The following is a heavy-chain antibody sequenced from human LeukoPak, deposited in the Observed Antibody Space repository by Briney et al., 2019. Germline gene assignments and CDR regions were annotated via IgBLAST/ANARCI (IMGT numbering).Heavy chain of an antibody. J-gene: IGHJ4*02. CDR1: GYTFTGYY. CDR3: ATAYCSSTSCYIGY. V-gene: IGHV1-2*02. D-gene: IGHD2-2*02. Sequence: GASVKVSCKASGYTFTGYYMHWVRQAPGQGLEWMGWINPNSGGTNYAQKFQGRVTMTRDTSISTAYMELSRLRSDDTAEYYCATAYCSSTSCYIGYWGQGTLVTVSS. CDR2: INPNSGGT.